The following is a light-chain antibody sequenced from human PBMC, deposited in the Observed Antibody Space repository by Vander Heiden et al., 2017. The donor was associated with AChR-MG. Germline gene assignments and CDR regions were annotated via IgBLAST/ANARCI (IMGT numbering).Light chain of an antibody. Sequence: EIVLTQSPGTLSLSPGERATLSCRASQSVSSSSLAWYQQKPGQAPRLLIYGASSRATDIPDRFSGSGSGTDFTLTISRLEPEDFAVYYCHQYGGSYTFGQGTKLEIK. CDR2: GAS. CDR3: HQYGGSYT. CDR1: QSVSSSS. V-gene: IGKV3-20*01. J-gene: IGKJ2*01.